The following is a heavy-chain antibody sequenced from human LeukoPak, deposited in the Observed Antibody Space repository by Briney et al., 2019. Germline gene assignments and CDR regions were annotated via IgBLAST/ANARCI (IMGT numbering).Heavy chain of an antibody. CDR3: ARSTDYDSSGYYYPTYYYFDY. V-gene: IGHV4-38-2*01. J-gene: IGHJ4*02. CDR2: IYYSGST. D-gene: IGHD3-22*01. CDR1: GFTFSSYW. Sequence: GSLRLSCAASGFTFSSYWMHWVRQAPGKGLEWIGSIYYSGSTYYNPSLKSRVTISVDTSKNQFSLKLSSVTAADTAVYYCARSTDYDSSGYYYPTYYYFDYWGQGTLVTVSS.